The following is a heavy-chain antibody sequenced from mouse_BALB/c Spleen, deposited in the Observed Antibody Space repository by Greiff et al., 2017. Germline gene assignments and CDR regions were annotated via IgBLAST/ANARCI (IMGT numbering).Heavy chain of an antibody. Sequence: EVKLVESGPGLVKPSQSLSLTCTVTGYSITSDYAWNWIRQFPGNKLEWMGYISYSGSTSYNPSLKSRISITRDTSKNQFFLQLNSVTTEDTATYYCARGLFDYWGQGTTLTVSS. J-gene: IGHJ2*01. CDR2: ISYSGST. V-gene: IGHV3-2*02. CDR3: ARGLFDY. CDR1: GYSITSDYA.